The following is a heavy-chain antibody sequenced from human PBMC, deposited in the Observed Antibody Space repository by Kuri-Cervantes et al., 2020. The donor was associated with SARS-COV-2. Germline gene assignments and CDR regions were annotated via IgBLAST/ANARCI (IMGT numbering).Heavy chain of an antibody. CDR3: ARDLGGVPVAGISDY. J-gene: IGHJ4*02. Sequence: ASVKVSCKASGYIFTNYAVHWVRQAPGERLEWMAWINAGNGNTMYSQKFQGRVTISRDTSASAAYMDVTSLRSEDTAVYYCARDLGGVPVAGISDYWGQGTLVTVSS. CDR1: GYIFTNYA. CDR2: INAGNGNT. V-gene: IGHV1-3*01. D-gene: IGHD6-19*01.